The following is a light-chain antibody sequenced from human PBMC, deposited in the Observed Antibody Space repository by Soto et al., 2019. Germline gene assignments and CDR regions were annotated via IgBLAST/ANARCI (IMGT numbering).Light chain of an antibody. CDR3: MQSLQTPRT. Sequence: DIVMTQSPLSLPVTPGEPASISCRSSQSLLHDNGYNYLDWYLQKPGQSPQLLIYLGSNRASGVPDRFSGSGSGTDFTLKISRVEAEDFGVYYCMQSLQTPRTFGQGTKVEIK. J-gene: IGKJ1*01. V-gene: IGKV2-28*01. CDR2: LGS. CDR1: QSLLHDNGYNY.